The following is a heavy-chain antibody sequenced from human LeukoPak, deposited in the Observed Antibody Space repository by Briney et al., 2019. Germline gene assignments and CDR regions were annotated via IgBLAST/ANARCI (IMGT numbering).Heavy chain of an antibody. Sequence: SETLSLTCTVSGGSFTTHYWSWIRQPPGRGLEWIGYISYIGSTNYNPSFKSRVTISIDTSKNEVSLMLTSVTAADTAVYYCASDSISMNAFDAWGQGTMVTVSS. CDR1: GGSFTTHY. J-gene: IGHJ3*01. D-gene: IGHD3-22*01. CDR2: ISYIGST. CDR3: ASDSISMNAFDA. V-gene: IGHV4-59*11.